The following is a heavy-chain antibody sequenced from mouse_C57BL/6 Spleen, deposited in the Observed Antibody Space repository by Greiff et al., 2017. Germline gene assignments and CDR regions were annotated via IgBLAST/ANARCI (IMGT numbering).Heavy chain of an antibody. D-gene: IGHD2-4*01. J-gene: IGHJ4*01. V-gene: IGHV1-53*01. CDR1: GYTFTSYW. CDR3: ARGGIYYDYHYAMDY. CDR2: INPSNGGT. Sequence: QVQLQQPGTELVKPGASVKLSCKASGYTFTSYWMHWVKQRPGQGLEWIGNINPSNGGTNYNEKFKSKATLTVDKSSSTAYMQLSSLTSEDSAVYYCARGGIYYDYHYAMDYWGQGTSVTVSS.